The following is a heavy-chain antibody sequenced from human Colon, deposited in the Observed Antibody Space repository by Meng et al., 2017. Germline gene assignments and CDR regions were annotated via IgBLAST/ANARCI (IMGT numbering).Heavy chain of an antibody. D-gene: IGHD6-13*01. CDR3: ARKRTSPGTLGFDY. Sequence: VQQEGSGPELGRPWGTLCLTGDVSGDYMRSGEGWTWVRQPPGKGLEWIGEIYTSGRTSIPPSLPSRLPIFLAPSTHPFSLHLPSVTAEDTAIYFCARKRTSPGTLGFDYWGQGTLVTVSS. CDR2: IYTSGRT. CDR1: GDYMRSGEG. V-gene: IGHV4-55*09. J-gene: IGHJ4*02.